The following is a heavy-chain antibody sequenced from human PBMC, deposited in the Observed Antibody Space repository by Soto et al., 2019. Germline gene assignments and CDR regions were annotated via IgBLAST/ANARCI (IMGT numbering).Heavy chain of an antibody. CDR2: ISYNGRT. D-gene: IGHD3-22*01. Sequence: QVRLQESGPGLVRPSQTLSLTCNVSGAPISSGGFYWSWIRQHPGKGPEWIGYISYNGRTSYNPSLKSRVTISADTSKNQISLELNSVTAADTAVYYCARSEVVVIRLDYWGQGTPVTVSS. J-gene: IGHJ4*02. CDR3: ARSEVVVIRLDY. CDR1: GAPISSGGFY. V-gene: IGHV4-31*03.